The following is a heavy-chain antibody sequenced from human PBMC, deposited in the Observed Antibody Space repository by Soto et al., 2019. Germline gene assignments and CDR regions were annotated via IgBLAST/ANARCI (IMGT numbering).Heavy chain of an antibody. CDR3: AKSEQVVVVPAAIIPFDY. CDR1: GFTFSSYA. V-gene: IGHV3-23*01. D-gene: IGHD2-2*01. CDR2: ISGSGGST. Sequence: GGSLRLSCAASGFTFSSYAMSWVRQAPGKGLEWVSAISGSGGSTYYADSVKGRFTISRDNSKNTLYLQMNSLRAEDTAVYYFAKSEQVVVVPAAIIPFDYWGQGTLVTVSS. J-gene: IGHJ4*02.